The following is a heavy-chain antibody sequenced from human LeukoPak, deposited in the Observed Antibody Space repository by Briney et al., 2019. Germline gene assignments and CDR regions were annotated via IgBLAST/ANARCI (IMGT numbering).Heavy chain of an antibody. J-gene: IGHJ6*02. V-gene: IGHV3-30-3*01. CDR1: GFTFSSYA. Sequence: PGGSLRLSCAASGFTFSSYAMHWVRQAPGKGLEWVAVISYDGSNKYYADSVKGRFTISRDNSKNTLYLRMNSLRAEDTAVYYCARDVVRGQSSGWYGNYYYYGMDVWGQGTTVTVSS. CDR3: ARDVVRGQSSGWYGNYYYYGMDV. CDR2: ISYDGSNK. D-gene: IGHD6-19*01.